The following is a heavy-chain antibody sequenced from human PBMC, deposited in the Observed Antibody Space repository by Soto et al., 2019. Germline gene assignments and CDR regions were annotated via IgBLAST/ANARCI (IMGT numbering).Heavy chain of an antibody. J-gene: IGHJ5*02. Sequence: QVQLQQSGPGLLKPSETLSLTCSVSCGSITDNYWTWIRQSPGKGLEWVGYIYYTGITNYNPSLTRRVTISLDRSKNQFALQRDSVTAADTAVDYCARALDYDFWGGRNWFDPGGQGTLVTVSS. CDR2: IYYTGIT. D-gene: IGHD3-3*01. CDR3: ARALDYDFWGGRNWFDP. CDR1: CGSITDNY. V-gene: IGHV4-59*01.